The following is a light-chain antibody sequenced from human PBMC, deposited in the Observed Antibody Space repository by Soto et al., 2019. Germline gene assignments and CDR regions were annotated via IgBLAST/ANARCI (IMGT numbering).Light chain of an antibody. CDR2: GNS. J-gene: IGLJ1*01. CDR3: QSYDSSLSVNYV. CDR1: SSNIGAGYD. V-gene: IGLV1-40*01. Sequence: QSVLTQPPSVSGAPGQRVTISCTGRSSNIGAGYDVHWYQQLPGTAPKLLIYGNSNRPSGVPDRFSGSKSGTSASLAITGLQAEDEADYYCQSYDSSLSVNYVFGTGTKLTVL.